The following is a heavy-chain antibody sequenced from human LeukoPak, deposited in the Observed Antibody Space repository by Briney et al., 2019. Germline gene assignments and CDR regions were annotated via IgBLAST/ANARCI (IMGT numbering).Heavy chain of an antibody. CDR2: IYYSGTT. D-gene: IGHD3-10*01. Sequence: SETLSLTCNVSGGSISSYYWSWTRQPPGKGLEWIGYIYYSGTTNYNPSLKSRVTISVDTSKNQFSLKLNSVAAADTAVYYCAGIKGSGRYYFDYWGQGTLVTVSS. J-gene: IGHJ4*02. CDR3: AGIKGSGRYYFDY. CDR1: GGSISSYY. V-gene: IGHV4-59*01.